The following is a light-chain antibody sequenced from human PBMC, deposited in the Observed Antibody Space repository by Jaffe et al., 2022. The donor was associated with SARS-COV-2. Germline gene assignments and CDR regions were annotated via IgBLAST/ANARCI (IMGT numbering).Light chain of an antibody. CDR1: QSVSSSY. V-gene: IGKV3-20*01. Sequence: EIVLTQSPGTLSLSPGERATLSCRASQSVSSSYLAWFQQKPGQAPRLLIYGASSRATGIPNRFSGSGSATDFTLTISRLEPEDFAMYYCQQYGTSPKMFGQGTKVEIK. CDR3: QQYGTSPKM. J-gene: IGKJ1*01. CDR2: GAS.